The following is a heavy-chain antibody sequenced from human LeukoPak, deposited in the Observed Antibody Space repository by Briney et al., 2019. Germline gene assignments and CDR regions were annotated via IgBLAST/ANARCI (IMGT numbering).Heavy chain of an antibody. CDR2: INHSGST. CDR1: GGSFSGYY. J-gene: IGHJ3*02. D-gene: IGHD3-22*01. V-gene: IGHV4-34*01. Sequence: SETLSLTCAVYGGSFSGYYWSWIRQPPGKGLKWIGEINHSGSTNYNPSLKSRVTISVDTSKNQFSLKLSSVTAADTAVYYCARLGYDSSRSGAFDIWGQGTMVTVSS. CDR3: ARLGYDSSRSGAFDI.